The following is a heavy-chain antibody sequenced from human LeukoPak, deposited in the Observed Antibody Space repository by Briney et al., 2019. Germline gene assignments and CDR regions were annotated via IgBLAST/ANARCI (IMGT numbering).Heavy chain of an antibody. V-gene: IGHV3-33*01. CDR1: GFTFSNYG. Sequence: PGGSLRLSCAASGFTFSNYGMHWVRQAPGKGLEWVAVIWYDGSNKYYADSVKGRFTIARDNSKNTLFLQMNSLRAEDTAVYYCARGPQSRRRTGWYFDLWGRGTLVTVSS. J-gene: IGHJ2*01. CDR3: ARGPQSRRRTGWYFDL. CDR2: IWYDGSNK. D-gene: IGHD1-14*01.